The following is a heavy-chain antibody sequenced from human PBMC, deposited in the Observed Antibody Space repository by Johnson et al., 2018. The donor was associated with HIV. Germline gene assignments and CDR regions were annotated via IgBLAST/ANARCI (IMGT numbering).Heavy chain of an antibody. CDR1: GFTVSSNY. Sequence: EVQLVESGGGLIQPGGSLRLSCAASGFTVSSNYMSWVRQAPGKGLEWVSVIYSGGSTYYADSVKGRFTISRDNSKNTVSLQMNSPRVEDTAVYYCARVRDGRENAFNIWGQGTMVTVS. V-gene: IGHV3-66*03. CDR3: ARVRDGRENAFNI. CDR2: IYSGGST. J-gene: IGHJ3*02. D-gene: IGHD1-26*01.